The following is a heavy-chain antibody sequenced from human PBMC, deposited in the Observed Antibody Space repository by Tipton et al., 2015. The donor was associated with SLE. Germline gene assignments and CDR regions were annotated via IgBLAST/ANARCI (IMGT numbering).Heavy chain of an antibody. CDR1: GGSISSHY. D-gene: IGHD2-15*01. Sequence: TLSLTCTVSGGSISSHYWSWIRQPPGKGLAWIGHISYSGTTNYNPSLKSRVTISVDTSKNQFSLKLNSVTAADTALYFCARGDFAVVDYWGQGTLVTVSS. V-gene: IGHV4-59*11. J-gene: IGHJ4*02. CDR2: ISYSGTT. CDR3: ARGDFAVVDY.